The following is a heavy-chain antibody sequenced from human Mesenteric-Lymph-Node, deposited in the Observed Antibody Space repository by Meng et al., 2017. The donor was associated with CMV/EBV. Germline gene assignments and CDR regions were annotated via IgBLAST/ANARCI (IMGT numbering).Heavy chain of an antibody. D-gene: IGHD1-26*01. J-gene: IGHJ4*02. CDR1: GFPFNSYA. CDR3: AKDSLSIVGATRGFDS. V-gene: IGHV3-33*06. CDR2: IWYDGTNK. Sequence: GESLKISCAASGFPFNSYAVHWVRQAPGKGLEWVAIIWYDGTNKYYADSVKGRFTIFRDNSKNTLYLQMDSLRAEDTAVYYCAKDSLSIVGATRGFDSWGQGTVVTVSS.